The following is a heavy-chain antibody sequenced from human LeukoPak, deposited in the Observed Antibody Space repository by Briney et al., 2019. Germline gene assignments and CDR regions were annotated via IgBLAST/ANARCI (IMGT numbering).Heavy chain of an antibody. V-gene: IGHV4-59*08. Sequence: SETLSLTCTVSGGSINDYYWGWIRQLPGKGLEWIGYIYYSGSTKYNPSLKSRVTISVDTSKNQFSLKLNSVTAADTAVYYCARRRAEGGSNGHYNWFDPWGQGTLVTVSS. D-gene: IGHD6-13*01. CDR1: GGSINDYY. J-gene: IGHJ5*02. CDR2: IYYSGST. CDR3: ARRRAEGGSNGHYNWFDP.